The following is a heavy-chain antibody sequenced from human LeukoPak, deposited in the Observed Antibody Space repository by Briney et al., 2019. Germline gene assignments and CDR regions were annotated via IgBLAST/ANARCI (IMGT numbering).Heavy chain of an antibody. CDR2: ISSDGGST. CDR3: AKSASGYWDY. CDR1: GFTFSSYA. V-gene: IGHV3-64*04. J-gene: IGHJ4*02. Sequence: GGSLRLSCSASGFTFSSYAMHWVRQAPGKGLEYVAAISSDGGSTYYADSVKGRFTLSRDNSKNTLYLQMNSLRAEDTAVYYCAKSASGYWDYWGQGTLVTVSS. D-gene: IGHD3-22*01.